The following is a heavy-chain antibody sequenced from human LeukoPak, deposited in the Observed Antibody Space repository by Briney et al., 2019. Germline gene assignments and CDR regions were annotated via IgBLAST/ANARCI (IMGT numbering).Heavy chain of an antibody. CDR2: VAHDGSFT. D-gene: IGHD3-3*01. J-gene: IGHJ4*02. V-gene: IGHV3-30*04. CDR1: GFRLSDYA. Sequence: GGSLRLSCAASGFRLSDYAMNWVRQAPGKGLEWVAIVAHDGSFTSYADSVKGRFSITRDDSTLYLEMNSLRVEDTALYYCAREMRGYYPHYWGQGTLLTVSS. CDR3: AREMRGYYPHY.